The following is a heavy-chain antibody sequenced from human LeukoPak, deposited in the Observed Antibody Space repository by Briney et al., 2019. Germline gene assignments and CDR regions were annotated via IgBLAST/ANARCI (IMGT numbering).Heavy chain of an antibody. Sequence: PSETLSLTCTVSGGSISSYYWSWIRQPPGKGLEWIGEINHSGSTNYNPSLKSRVTISVGTSKNQFSLKLSSVTAADTAVYYCASLNWFDPWGQGTLVTVSS. V-gene: IGHV4-34*01. J-gene: IGHJ5*02. CDR2: INHSGST. CDR1: GGSISSYY. CDR3: ASLNWFDP.